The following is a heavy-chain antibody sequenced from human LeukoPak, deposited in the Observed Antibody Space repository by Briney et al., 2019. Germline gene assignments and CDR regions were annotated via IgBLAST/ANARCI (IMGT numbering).Heavy chain of an antibody. CDR1: GFTFSTYA. Sequence: GGSLRLSCAASGFTFSTYAMSWVRQAPGKGLEWVSAISVSGGSTYYADSVKGRFTISRDNSKNTLYLQMNSLRAEDTAVYYCAKDLRDYGSGSYSWFYWGQGTLVTVSS. CDR3: AKDLRDYGSGSYSWFY. CDR2: ISVSGGST. V-gene: IGHV3-23*01. D-gene: IGHD3-10*01. J-gene: IGHJ4*02.